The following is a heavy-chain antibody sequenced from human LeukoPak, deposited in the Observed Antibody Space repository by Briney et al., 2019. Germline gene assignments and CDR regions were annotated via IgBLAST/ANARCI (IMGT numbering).Heavy chain of an antibody. J-gene: IGHJ4*02. CDR2: ISSSRSYI. CDR1: GFTFSSYS. V-gene: IGHV3-21*01. CDR3: ARERIAAADYYFDY. Sequence: PGGSLRLSCAASGFTFSSYSVNWVRQAPGKGLEWVSSISSSRSYIYYAESVKGGFTISRDNDKNSLYLQMNSLRAEDTAVYYCARERIAAADYYFDYWGQGTLVTVSS. D-gene: IGHD6-13*01.